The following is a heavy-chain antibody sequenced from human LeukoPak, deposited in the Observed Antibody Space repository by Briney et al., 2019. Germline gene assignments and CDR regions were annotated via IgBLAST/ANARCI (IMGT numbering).Heavy chain of an antibody. CDR3: ARDFRYCGSTSCHRTPGGMDV. J-gene: IGHJ6*02. V-gene: IGHV4-39*02. D-gene: IGHD2-2*02. Sequence: SETLSLTCTVSGGSISSSSYYWGWIRQPPGKGLEWIGSIYYSGSTYYNPSLKSRVTISVDTSKNQFSLKLSSVTAADTAVYYCARDFRYCGSTSCHRTPGGMDVWGQGTTVTVSS. CDR2: IYYSGST. CDR1: GGSISSSSYY.